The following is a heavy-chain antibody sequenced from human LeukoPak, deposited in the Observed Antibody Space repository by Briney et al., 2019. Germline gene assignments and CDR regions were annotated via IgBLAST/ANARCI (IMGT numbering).Heavy chain of an antibody. CDR1: GGSISSYY. J-gene: IGHJ4*02. CDR2: IYYSGST. CDR3: AGGYLLGY. V-gene: IGHV4-59*12. D-gene: IGHD2-15*01. Sequence: SETLSLTCTVSGGSISSYYWSWIRQPPGKGLEWIGYIYYSGSTNYNPSLKSRVTISVDTSKNQFSLKLSSVTAADTAVYYCAGGYLLGYWGQGTLVTVSS.